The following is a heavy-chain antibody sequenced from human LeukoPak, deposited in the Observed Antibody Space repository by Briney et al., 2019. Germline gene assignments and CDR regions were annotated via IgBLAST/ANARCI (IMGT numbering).Heavy chain of an antibody. Sequence: GASVKVSCKASGGTFSSYAISWVRQAPGQGLEWMGGIVPIFGTANYAQKLQGRVTMTTDTSTSTAYMELRSLRSDDTAVYYCARSLADGYDYWGQGTLVTVSS. V-gene: IGHV1-69*05. CDR2: IVPIFGTA. CDR3: ARSLADGYDY. D-gene: IGHD5-18*01. J-gene: IGHJ4*02. CDR1: GGTFSSYA.